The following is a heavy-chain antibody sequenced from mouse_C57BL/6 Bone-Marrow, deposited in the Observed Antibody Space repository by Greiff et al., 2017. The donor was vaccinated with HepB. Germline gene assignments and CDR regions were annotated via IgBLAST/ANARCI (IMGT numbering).Heavy chain of an antibody. D-gene: IGHD4-1*01. Sequence: QVQLKQPGAELVKPGASVKLSCKASGYTFTSYWMHWVKQRPGQGLEWIGMIHPNSGSTNYNEKFKSKATLTVDKSSSTAYMQLSSLTSEDSAVYYCANWDVRYFDVWGTGTTVTVSS. CDR2: IHPNSGST. CDR1: GYTFTSYW. J-gene: IGHJ1*03. CDR3: ANWDVRYFDV. V-gene: IGHV1-64*01.